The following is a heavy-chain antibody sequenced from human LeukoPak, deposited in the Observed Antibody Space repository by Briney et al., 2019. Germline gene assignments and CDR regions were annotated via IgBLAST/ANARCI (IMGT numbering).Heavy chain of an antibody. J-gene: IGHJ4*02. CDR1: GFTFSTYA. CDR3: AKAGGDLWSGYSST. V-gene: IGHV3-23*01. Sequence: GGSLRLSCAASGFTFSTYAMTWVRRAPGKGLEWVSGIRGSGGSTYYADSVKGRSTISRDNSKNTLYLQMNGLRAEDTAVYYCAKAGGDLWSGYSSTWGQGTLVTVSS. D-gene: IGHD3-3*01. CDR2: IRGSGGST.